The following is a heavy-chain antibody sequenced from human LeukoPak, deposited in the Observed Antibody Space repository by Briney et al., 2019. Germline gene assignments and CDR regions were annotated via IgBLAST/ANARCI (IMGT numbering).Heavy chain of an antibody. CDR1: GFTFSSYW. CDR2: ISGDGSST. Sequence: TGGSLRLSCAASGFTFSSYWMYWVRQAPGKGLVWVSRISGDGSSTSYADSVKGRFTISRDNSKNTLFLQMSSLRAEDTAVYYCVKALGDSLYYGMDVWGQGTTVIVSS. D-gene: IGHD2-21*02. CDR3: VKALGDSLYYGMDV. J-gene: IGHJ6*02. V-gene: IGHV3-74*01.